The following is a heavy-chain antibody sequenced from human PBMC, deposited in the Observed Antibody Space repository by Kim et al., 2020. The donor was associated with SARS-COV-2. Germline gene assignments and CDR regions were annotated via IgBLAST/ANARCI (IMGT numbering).Heavy chain of an antibody. D-gene: IGHD6-13*01. J-gene: IGHJ4*02. CDR3: AKDEGTTWYRVDY. Sequence: YPASVKRRLTITRDNAKHTLFLQMNTLRADDTAVYYCAKDEGTTWYRVDYWGQGTLVTVSS. V-gene: IGHV3-23*01.